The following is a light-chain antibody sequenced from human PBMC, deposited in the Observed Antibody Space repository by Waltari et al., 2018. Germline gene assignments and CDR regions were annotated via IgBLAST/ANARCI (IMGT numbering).Light chain of an antibody. CDR3: ATWDDRLNGWV. J-gene: IGLJ3*02. CDR2: TND. Sequence: QSVLTQPPSASGTPGQRVTISCSGSPSNIEANTVNWYQHLPGSAPKLLIYTNDQRPSGVPDRFSGAKSGTSASLAISGLQSDDEGHYYCATWDDRLNGWVFGGGTKLTVL. V-gene: IGLV1-44*01. CDR1: PSNIEANT.